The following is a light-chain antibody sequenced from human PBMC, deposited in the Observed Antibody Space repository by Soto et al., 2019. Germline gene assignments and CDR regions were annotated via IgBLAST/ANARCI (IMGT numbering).Light chain of an antibody. CDR1: TGAVTSAHW. V-gene: IGLV7-46*01. CDR2: DTT. J-gene: IGLJ2*01. CDR3: FLFYSGIVV. Sequence: QAVVTQEPSLTVSPGGTVTLTCGSTTGAVTSAHWPYWFQQKSGQAPRTLIYDTTIKHSWTPARFSGSLLGGKAALTLSGAQPEDEAYYYCFLFYSGIVVFGGGTQLTVL.